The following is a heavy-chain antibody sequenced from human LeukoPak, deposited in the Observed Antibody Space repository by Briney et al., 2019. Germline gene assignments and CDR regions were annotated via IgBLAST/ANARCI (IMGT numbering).Heavy chain of an antibody. V-gene: IGHV1-8*01. D-gene: IGHD3-10*01. CDR2: MNPNSGNA. CDR1: GYTFTSYD. CDR3: ARGDHYGSGFDP. J-gene: IGHJ5*02. Sequence: ASVKVSCKASGYTFTSYDINWVRQATGQGLEWMGWMNPNSGNAGYAQKFQGRVTMTRNTSISTAYMELSSLRSEDTAVYYCARGDHYGSGFDPWGQGTLVTVSS.